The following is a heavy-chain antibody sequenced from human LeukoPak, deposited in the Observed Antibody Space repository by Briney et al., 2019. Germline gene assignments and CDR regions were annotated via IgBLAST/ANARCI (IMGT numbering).Heavy chain of an antibody. D-gene: IGHD2-15*01. CDR1: GFTFSSYS. CDR3: ASLLREYCSGGSCLFDY. J-gene: IGHJ4*02. CDR2: ISSSSSYI. Sequence: GGSLRLSCAASGFTFSSYSMNWVRQASGKGLEWVSSISSSSSYIYYADSVKGRFTISRDNAKNSLYLQMNSLRAEDTAVYYCASLLREYCSGGSCLFDYWGQGTLVTVSS. V-gene: IGHV3-21*01.